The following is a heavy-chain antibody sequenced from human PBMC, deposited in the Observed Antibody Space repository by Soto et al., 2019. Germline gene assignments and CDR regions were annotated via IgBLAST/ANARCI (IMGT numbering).Heavy chain of an antibody. CDR2: IKQDGSEK. Sequence: EVQLVESGGGLVQPGGSLRLSCAASGFTFSSYWMSWVRQAPGKGLEWVANIKQDGSEKYYVDSVKGRFTISRDNAKNSLYLQMNSLRAEDTAVYYCARENGLRESTGYYDYMDGWGKGTTVTVSS. CDR1: GFTFSSYW. D-gene: IGHD3-16*01. CDR3: ARENGLRESTGYYDYMDG. J-gene: IGHJ6*03. V-gene: IGHV3-7*01.